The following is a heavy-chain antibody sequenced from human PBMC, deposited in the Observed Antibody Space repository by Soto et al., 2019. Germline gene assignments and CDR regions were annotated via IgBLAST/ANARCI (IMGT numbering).Heavy chain of an antibody. Sequence: SETLSLTCTVSGGSISSSSYYWGWIRQPPGKGLEWIGSIYYSGSTYYNPSLKCRVTVSVDTSKHQFSLKLSSLTAAGTSVYYCAIQILYYFDYCGQGTLVTVSS. CDR1: GGSISSSSYY. CDR3: AIQILYYFDY. D-gene: IGHD3-10*01. V-gene: IGHV4-39*01. J-gene: IGHJ4*02. CDR2: IYYSGST.